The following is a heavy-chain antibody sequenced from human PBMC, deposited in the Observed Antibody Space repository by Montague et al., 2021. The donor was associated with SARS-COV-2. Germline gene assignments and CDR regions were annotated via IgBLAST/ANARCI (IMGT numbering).Heavy chain of an antibody. CDR2: IYYSGST. CDR1: GGSISGYY. CDR3: ARGSGWMGNAFDI. V-gene: IGHV4-59*01. D-gene: IGHD6-19*01. Sequence: ETLSLTCTVSGGSISGYYWSWIRQPPGKGLEWIGYIYYSGSTNYNPSLKSRVTISVDTSKNQFSLKLSSVTAADTAVYYCARGSGWMGNAFDIWGQGTMVTVSS. J-gene: IGHJ3*02.